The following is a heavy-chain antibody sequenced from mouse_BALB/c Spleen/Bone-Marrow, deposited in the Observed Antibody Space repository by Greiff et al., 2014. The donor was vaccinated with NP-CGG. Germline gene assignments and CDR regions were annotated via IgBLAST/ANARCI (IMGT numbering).Heavy chain of an antibody. CDR1: GFNIKDTY. CDR3: ARPIFL. J-gene: IGHJ4*01. Sequence: VQLQQPGAELVKPGASVKLSCTASGFNIKDTYMHWVKQRPEQGPEWIGRIDPANGNTKYDPKFQGKATITADTSSNTAYLQLSSLTSEDTAVYYCARPIFLWGQGTSVTVSS. CDR2: IDPANGNT. V-gene: IGHV14-3*02.